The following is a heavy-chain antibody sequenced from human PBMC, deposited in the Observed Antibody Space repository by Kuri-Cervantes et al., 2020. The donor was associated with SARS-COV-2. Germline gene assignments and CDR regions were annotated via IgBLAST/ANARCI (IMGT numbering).Heavy chain of an antibody. D-gene: IGHD1-26*01. CDR3: ARVSWVEWELRGHDAFDI. CDR2: IYYSGST. J-gene: IGHJ3*02. Sequence: SETLSLTCTVSGGSISSGDYYWSWIRQPPGKGLEWIGYIYYSGSTYYNPSLKSRVTISVDTSKNQFSLKLSSVTAADTAVYYCARVSWVEWELRGHDAFDIWGQGTMVTVSS. CDR1: GGSISSGDYY. V-gene: IGHV4-30-4*08.